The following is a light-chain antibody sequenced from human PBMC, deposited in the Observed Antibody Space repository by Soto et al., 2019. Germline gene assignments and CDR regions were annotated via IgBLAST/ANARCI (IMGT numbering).Light chain of an antibody. Sequence: EIVLTQSPGTLSLSPGERATLSCRASQSVSSNYLAWYQEKPGQAPRLLIYGASSRATGIPDRFSGSGSGTDFTLTISRLEPEDFAVYYCQQYGNLPFTFGGGTKVEIK. CDR3: QQYGNLPFT. J-gene: IGKJ4*01. V-gene: IGKV3-20*01. CDR2: GAS. CDR1: QSVSSNY.